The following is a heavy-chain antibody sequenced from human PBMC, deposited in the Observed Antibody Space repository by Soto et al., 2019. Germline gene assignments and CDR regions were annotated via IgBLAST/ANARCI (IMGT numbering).Heavy chain of an antibody. J-gene: IGHJ6*02. CDR3: ARVRWGAPNGEGPAAFYYYYGMDV. Sequence: ASVKVSCKASGGTFSSYAISWVRQAPGQGLEWMGGIIPIFGTANYAQKFQGRVTITADESTSTAYMELSSLRSEDTAVYYCARVRWGAPNGEGPAAFYYYYGMDVWGQGTTVTVSS. CDR1: GGTFSSYA. CDR2: IIPIFGTA. D-gene: IGHD4-17*01. V-gene: IGHV1-69*13.